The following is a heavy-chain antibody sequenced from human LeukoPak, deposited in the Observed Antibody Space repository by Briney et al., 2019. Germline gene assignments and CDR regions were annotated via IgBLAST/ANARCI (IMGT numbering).Heavy chain of an antibody. CDR2: LYSDGNT. Sequence: GGSLRLSCAASGFTVITNDMTWVRQAPGKGLEWVSVLYSDGNTKYADSVQGRFTISRDNSKNTLYLEMTSLSPDDTAVYYCARGVEPLAANTLAYWGQGTLVTVSS. CDR1: GFTVITND. V-gene: IGHV3-53*01. CDR3: ARGVEPLAANTLAY. J-gene: IGHJ4*02. D-gene: IGHD1-14*01.